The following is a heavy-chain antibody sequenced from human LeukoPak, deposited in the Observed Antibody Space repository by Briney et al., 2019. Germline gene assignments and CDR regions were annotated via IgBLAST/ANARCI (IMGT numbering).Heavy chain of an antibody. D-gene: IGHD3-9*01. CDR1: GGSISSGGYY. J-gene: IGHJ4*02. V-gene: IGHV4-31*03. CDR2: IYYSGST. CDR3: ARVLRYFDWLVYLDY. Sequence: PSETLSLTCTVSGGSISSGGYYWSWIRQHPGKGLEWIGYIYYSGSTYYNPSLKSRVTISVDTSKNQFSLKLSSVTAADTAVYYCARVLRYFDWLVYLDYWGQGTLVTVSS.